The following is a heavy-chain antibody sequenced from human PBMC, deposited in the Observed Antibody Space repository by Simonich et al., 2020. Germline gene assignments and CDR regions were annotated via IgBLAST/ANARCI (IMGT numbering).Heavy chain of an antibody. CDR3: ASDGAYDTVVTGAY. V-gene: IGHV3-48*03. Sequence: EVQLVESGGGLVQPGGSLRLSCAASGFTFSSYEMNWVRQAQGKGLGGGSYISSSGSTKYYGDSVKGRFTISRDNAKNSLYLQMNSLRAEDTAVYYCASDGAYDTVVTGAYWGQGTLVTVSS. CDR1: GFTFSSYE. D-gene: IGHD3-9*01. J-gene: IGHJ4*02. CDR2: ISSSGSTK.